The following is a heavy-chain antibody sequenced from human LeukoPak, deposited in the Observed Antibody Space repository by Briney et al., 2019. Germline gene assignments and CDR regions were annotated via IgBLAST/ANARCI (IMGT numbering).Heavy chain of an antibody. J-gene: IGHJ5*02. CDR2: IYHSGST. Sequence: SGTLSLTCAVSGGSISSSNWWSWVRQPPGKGLEWIGEIYHSGSTNYNPSLRSRVTISVDKSKNQFSLKLSSVTAADTAVYYCARGYYGSRAVDWFDPWGQGTLVTVSS. CDR3: ARGYYGSRAVDWFDP. D-gene: IGHD3-10*01. V-gene: IGHV4-4*02. CDR1: GGSISSSNW.